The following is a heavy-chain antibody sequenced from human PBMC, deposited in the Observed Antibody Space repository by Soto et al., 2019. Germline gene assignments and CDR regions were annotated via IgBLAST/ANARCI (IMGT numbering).Heavy chain of an antibody. D-gene: IGHD3-10*01. CDR1: GFTFSSYA. CDR2: ISYDGSNK. V-gene: IGHV3-30-3*01. Sequence: PGGSLRLSCAASGFTFSSYAMHWVRQAPGKGLEWVAVISYDGSNKYYADSVKGRFTISRDNSKNTLYLQMNSLRAEDTAVYYCASWYGGVDYWGQGTLVTVSS. CDR3: ASWYGGVDY. J-gene: IGHJ4*02.